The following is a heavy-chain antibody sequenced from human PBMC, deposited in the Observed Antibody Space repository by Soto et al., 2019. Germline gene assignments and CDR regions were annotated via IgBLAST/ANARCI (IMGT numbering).Heavy chain of an antibody. V-gene: IGHV4-39*01. CDR3: AAIAAAGTWGSYYYDGMDV. CDR1: GGSISSSSYY. J-gene: IGHJ6*02. CDR2: IYYSGST. D-gene: IGHD6-13*01. Sequence: PSETLSLTCTVSGGSISSSSYYWGWIRQPPGKGLEWIGSIYYSGSTYYNPSLKSRVTISVDTSKNQFSLKLSSVTAADTAVYYCAAIAAAGTWGSYYYDGMDVWGQGTTVTVYS.